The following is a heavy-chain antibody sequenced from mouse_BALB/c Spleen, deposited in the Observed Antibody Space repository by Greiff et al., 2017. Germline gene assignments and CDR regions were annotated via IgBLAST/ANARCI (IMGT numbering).Heavy chain of an antibody. V-gene: IGHV1-54*01. J-gene: IGHJ2*01. CDR2: INPGSGGT. Sequence: VQLQQSGADLVRPGTSVKVSCKASGYSFTNYLIEWVKQRPGQGLEWIGVINPGSGGTNYNEKFKGKSTLTADKPSSTAYMQLSSLTSDDSAVDFSARSRYGNYEDDWGEGTTLTVSA. D-gene: IGHD2-10*02. CDR1: GYSFTNYL. CDR3: ARSRYGNYEDD.